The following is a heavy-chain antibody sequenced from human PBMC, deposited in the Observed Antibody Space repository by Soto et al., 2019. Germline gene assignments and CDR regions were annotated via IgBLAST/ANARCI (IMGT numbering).Heavy chain of an antibody. V-gene: IGHV1-18*01. CDR1: GYTFTSYG. J-gene: IGHJ3*02. D-gene: IGHD3-10*01. Sequence: ASVKVSCKASGYTFTSYGISWVRQAPGQGLEWMGWISAYNGNTNYAQKLQGRVTMTTDTSTSTAYMELRSLRSDDTAVYYCARDTNYYGSGSYQQADAFDIWGQGTMVTVSS. CDR2: ISAYNGNT. CDR3: ARDTNYYGSGSYQQADAFDI.